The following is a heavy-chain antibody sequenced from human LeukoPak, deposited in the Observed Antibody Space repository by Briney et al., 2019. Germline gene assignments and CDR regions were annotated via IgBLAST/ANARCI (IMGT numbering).Heavy chain of an antibody. J-gene: IGHJ2*01. CDR3: ARVFYYGSGTFDL. Sequence: SETLSLTCAVSGGSISNNNWWSWVRQPPGKGLEWIGQIYHSGSTNYNPSLRSRVTISVDTSKNQFSLKLSSVTAADTAVYYCARVFYYGSGTFDLWGRGTLVTVSS. CDR1: GGSISNNNW. V-gene: IGHV4-4*02. CDR2: IYHSGST. D-gene: IGHD3-10*01.